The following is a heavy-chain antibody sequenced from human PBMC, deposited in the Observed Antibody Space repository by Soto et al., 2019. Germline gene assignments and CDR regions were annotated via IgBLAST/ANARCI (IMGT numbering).Heavy chain of an antibody. CDR3: AKFTGDFDY. D-gene: IGHD3-10*01. CDR1: GFTFSSYG. CDR2: ISYDGSNK. Sequence: GGSLRLSCAASGFTFSSYGMHWVRQAPGKGLEWVAVISYDGSNKYYADSVKGRFTISRDNSKNTLYLQMNSLRAEDTAVYYCAKFTGDFDYLGQGNLVTGS. V-gene: IGHV3-30*18. J-gene: IGHJ4*02.